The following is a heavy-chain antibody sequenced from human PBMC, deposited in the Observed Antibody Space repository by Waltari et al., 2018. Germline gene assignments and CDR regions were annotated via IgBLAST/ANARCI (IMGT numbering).Heavy chain of an antibody. D-gene: IGHD4-17*01. J-gene: IGHJ3*02. CDR1: GGSIRSSSYY. CDR2: IYYSGST. V-gene: IGHV4-39*01. Sequence: QLQLQESGPGLVKPSETLSLTCTVSGGSIRSSSYYWGWIRQPPGKGLEWIGSIYYSGSTYYNPSLKSRVTISVDTSKNQFSLKLSSVTAADTAVYYCASWNDYGDYFKAFDIWGQGTMVTVSS. CDR3: ASWNDYGDYFKAFDI.